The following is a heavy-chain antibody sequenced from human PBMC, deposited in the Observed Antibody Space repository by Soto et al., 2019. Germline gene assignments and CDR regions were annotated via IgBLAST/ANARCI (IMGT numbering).Heavy chain of an antibody. CDR3: ARHPEATREWLSDYYYYYMDV. J-gene: IGHJ6*03. V-gene: IGHV4-59*08. Sequence: SETLSLTCTVSGGSISSYYWSWIRQPPGKGLEWIGYIYYSGSTNYNPSLKSRVTISVDTSKNQFSLKLSSVTAADTAVYYCARHPEATREWLSDYYYYYMDVWGKGTTVTVSS. CDR1: GGSISSYY. CDR2: IYYSGST. D-gene: IGHD3-3*01.